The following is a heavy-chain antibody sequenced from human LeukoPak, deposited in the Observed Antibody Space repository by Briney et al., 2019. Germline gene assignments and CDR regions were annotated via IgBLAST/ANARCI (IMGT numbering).Heavy chain of an antibody. CDR2: IYSGGST. V-gene: IGHV3-53*01. CDR1: GFTVSSNY. CDR3: AKDEYYDSSGYYHYYYGMDV. J-gene: IGHJ6*02. Sequence: GGSLRLSCAASGFTVSSNYMSWVRQAPGKGLEWVSVIYSGGSTYYADSVKGRFTISRDNSKNTLYLQMNSLRAEDTAVYYCAKDEYYDSSGYYHYYYGMDVWGQGTTVTVSS. D-gene: IGHD3-22*01.